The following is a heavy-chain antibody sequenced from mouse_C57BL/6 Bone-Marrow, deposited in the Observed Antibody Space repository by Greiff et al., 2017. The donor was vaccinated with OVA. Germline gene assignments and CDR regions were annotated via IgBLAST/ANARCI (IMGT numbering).Heavy chain of an antibody. CDR1: GYTFTSYW. D-gene: IGHD2-2*01. Sequence: VQLQQPGAELVKPGASVKVSCKASGYTFTSYWMHWVKQRPGQGLEWIGRIHPSDSDTNYNQQFKGKATLTVDKSSSTAYMQLSSLTSEDSAVYYCAIGGDGYDDGFAYWGQGTLVTVSA. V-gene: IGHV1-74*01. CDR3: AIGGDGYDDGFAY. CDR2: IHPSDSDT. J-gene: IGHJ3*01.